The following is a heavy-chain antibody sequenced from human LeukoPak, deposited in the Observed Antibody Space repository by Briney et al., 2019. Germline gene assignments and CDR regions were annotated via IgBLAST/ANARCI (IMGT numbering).Heavy chain of an antibody. V-gene: IGHV3-23*01. Sequence: GGSLRLSCAASGFTFSSYAMSWVRQAPGKGLEWVSAISGSGGSTYYADSVKGRFTISRDNSKNTLYLQMNSLRAEDTAVYYCAKDVRDSSYYYDSSGYYYYFDYWGQGTLVTVSS. CDR3: AKDVRDSSYYYDSSGYYYYFDY. J-gene: IGHJ4*02. CDR2: ISGSGGST. CDR1: GFTFSSYA. D-gene: IGHD3-22*01.